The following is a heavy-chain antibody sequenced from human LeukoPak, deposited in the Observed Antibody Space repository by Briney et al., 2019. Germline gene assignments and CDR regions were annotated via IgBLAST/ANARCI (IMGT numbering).Heavy chain of an antibody. CDR2: INQDGSKK. D-gene: IGHD4-23*01. V-gene: IGHV3-7*01. CDR1: GFTLTIYW. CDR3: ARVDYTGNGNLY. J-gene: IGHJ4*02. Sequence: GGSLRLSCAASGFTLTIYWMTWVRQAPGKGVEWVANINQDGSKKYYLDSVKGRFTISRDIAENSLYLQMNSLRVEDTAIYYCARVDYTGNGNLYWGQGTLVTVSS.